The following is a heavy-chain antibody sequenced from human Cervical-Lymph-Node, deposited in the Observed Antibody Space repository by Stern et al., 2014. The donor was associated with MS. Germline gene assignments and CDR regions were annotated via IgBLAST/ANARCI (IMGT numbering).Heavy chain of an antibody. Sequence: QVQLVQSGAEVKKPGSSVKVSCRVSGGAFSNYAVNWVRQAPGQGPEWMGGIIPLFATANYAQKFQGRVTITADESTTTAYMELSSLTSDDTAVYFCSREAIGHTGTFDFWGQGTLLIVSS. V-gene: IGHV1-69*12. CDR2: IIPLFATA. J-gene: IGHJ4*02. D-gene: IGHD2-8*02. CDR3: SREAIGHTGTFDF. CDR1: GGAFSNYA.